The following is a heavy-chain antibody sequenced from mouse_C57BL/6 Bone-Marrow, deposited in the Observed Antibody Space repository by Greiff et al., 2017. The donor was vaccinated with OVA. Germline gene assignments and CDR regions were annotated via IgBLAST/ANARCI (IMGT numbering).Heavy chain of an antibody. CDR2: IYPRSGNT. CDR1: GYTFTSYG. CDR3: ARRGARFAMDY. V-gene: IGHV1-81*01. J-gene: IGHJ4*01. Sequence: VQLQQSGAELARPGASVKLSCKASGYTFTSYGISWVKQRTGQGLEWIGEIYPRSGNTYYNEKFKGKATLTADKSSSTAYMALRSLTSEASAVYFCARRGARFAMDYWGQGTSVTVSS. D-gene: IGHD3-3*01.